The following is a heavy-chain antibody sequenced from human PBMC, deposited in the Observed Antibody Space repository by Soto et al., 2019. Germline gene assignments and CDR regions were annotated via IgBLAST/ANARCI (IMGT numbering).Heavy chain of an antibody. D-gene: IGHD3-3*01. J-gene: IGHJ6*02. V-gene: IGHV3-48*02. CDR2: ISSSSSTI. Sequence: PGGSLRLSCAASGFTFSSYSMNWVRQAPGKGLEWVSYISSSSSTIYYADSVKGRFTISRDNAKNSLYLQMNSLRDEDTAVYYCARAGGYDFWSGYYPNWEPASLRMDVRGQGTTVTVSS. CDR1: GFTFSSYS. CDR3: ARAGGYDFWSGYYPNWEPASLRMDV.